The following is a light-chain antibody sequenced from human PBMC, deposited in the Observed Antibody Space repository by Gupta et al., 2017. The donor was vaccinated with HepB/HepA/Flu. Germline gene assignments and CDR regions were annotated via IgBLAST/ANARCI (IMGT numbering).Light chain of an antibody. CDR1: QSINTY. V-gene: IGKV1-39*01. CDR2: AAS. Sequence: DIQMTQSPSSLSASMRDRVTITCRASQSINTYLNWYQQKPGKAPNLLIYAASSLQSGVPSRFSGSGSGTDFTLTISSRQPEDFATYYCQQRYSSPPTFGQGTKVELK. CDR3: QQRYSSPPT. J-gene: IGKJ1*01.